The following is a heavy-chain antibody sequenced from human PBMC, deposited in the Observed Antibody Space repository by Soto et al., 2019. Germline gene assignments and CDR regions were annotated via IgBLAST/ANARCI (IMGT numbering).Heavy chain of an antibody. CDR3: ARANYDFLTGYYPDYFDY. J-gene: IGHJ4*02. V-gene: IGHV4-59*01. CDR2: IYYSGST. CDR1: GGSISTYY. D-gene: IGHD3-9*01. Sequence: QVQLQESGPGLVKPSETLSLTCTVSGGSISTYYWSWIRQPPGKGLEWIGYIYYSGSTNYNPSLKSRVTISVDTPKTQFSLKLSSVTAADTAVYYRARANYDFLTGYYPDYFDYWGQGTLVTVSS.